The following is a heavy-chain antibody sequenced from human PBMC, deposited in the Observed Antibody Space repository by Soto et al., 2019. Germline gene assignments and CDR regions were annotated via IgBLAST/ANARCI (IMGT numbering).Heavy chain of an antibody. Sequence: VASVKVSCKASGGTFSSYTISWVRQAPGQGLEWMGRIIPILGIANYAQKFQGRVTITADKSTSTAYMELRSLRSDDTAVYYCATALAARAADFDYWGQGTLVTVSS. CDR1: GGTFSSYT. CDR2: IIPILGIA. D-gene: IGHD6-6*01. CDR3: ATALAARAADFDY. V-gene: IGHV1-69*02. J-gene: IGHJ4*02.